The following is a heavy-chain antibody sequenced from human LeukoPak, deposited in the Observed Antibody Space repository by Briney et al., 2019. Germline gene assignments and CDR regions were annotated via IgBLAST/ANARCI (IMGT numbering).Heavy chain of an antibody. D-gene: IGHD3-22*01. CDR1: GFTFSSYA. CDR2: IKSKTDGGTT. Sequence: GGSLRLSCAASGFTFSSYAMSWVRQAPGKGLEWVGRIKSKTDGGTTDYAAPVKGRFTISRDDSKNTLYLQMNSLKTEDTAVYYCTTPERYYYDTSDFYGSPYWGQGTLVTVSS. J-gene: IGHJ4*02. V-gene: IGHV3-15*01. CDR3: TTPERYYYDTSDFYGSPY.